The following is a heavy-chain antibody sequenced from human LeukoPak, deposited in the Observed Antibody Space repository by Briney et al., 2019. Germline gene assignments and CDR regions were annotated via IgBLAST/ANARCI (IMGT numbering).Heavy chain of an antibody. Sequence: GGSLRLSCAASGFTFSNFAMSGVRQAPGKGLEGVSTISGSGGSTFYADSVKSRFTISRDNSKNTLFLQMNSLRAEDTAIYYCAKAGSSGWSSSGGDYWGQGSLVTVSS. CDR1: GFTFSNFA. CDR2: ISGSGGST. CDR3: AKAGSSGWSSSGGDY. V-gene: IGHV3-23*01. D-gene: IGHD6-19*01. J-gene: IGHJ4*02.